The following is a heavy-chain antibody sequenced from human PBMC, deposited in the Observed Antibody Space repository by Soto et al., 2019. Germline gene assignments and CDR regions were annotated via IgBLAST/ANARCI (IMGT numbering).Heavy chain of an antibody. J-gene: IGHJ4*02. Sequence: PSETLSLTCAVYGGSFSGYYWSWIRQPPGKGLEWIGEINHSGSTNYNPSLKSRVTISVDTSKNQFSLKLSSVTAADTAVYYCARESWFRIPYFDYWGQGTLVTVSS. CDR3: ARESWFRIPYFDY. CDR1: GGSFSGYY. D-gene: IGHD3-10*01. V-gene: IGHV4-34*01. CDR2: INHSGST.